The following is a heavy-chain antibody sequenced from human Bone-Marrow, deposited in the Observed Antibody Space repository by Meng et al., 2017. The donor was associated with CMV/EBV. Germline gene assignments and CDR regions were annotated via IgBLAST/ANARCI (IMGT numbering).Heavy chain of an antibody. Sequence: GESLKISCAASGFTFSSYSMNWVRQAPGKGLEWVSYISSSSSTIYYADSVKGRFTISRDNSKNTLYLQMNSLRAEDTAVYYCARDLAPYYYGSGSYYRTNWFDPWGQGTLVTVSS. J-gene: IGHJ5*02. D-gene: IGHD3-10*01. V-gene: IGHV3-48*01. CDR3: ARDLAPYYYGSGSYYRTNWFDP. CDR1: GFTFSSYS. CDR2: ISSSSSTI.